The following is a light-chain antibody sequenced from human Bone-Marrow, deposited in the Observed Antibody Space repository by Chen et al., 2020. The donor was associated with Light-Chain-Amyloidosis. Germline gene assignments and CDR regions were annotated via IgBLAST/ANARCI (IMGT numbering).Light chain of an antibody. V-gene: IGLV1-40*01. CDR2: GNT. CDR3: QSYDSSLSSSV. CDR1: TSNIGAGYG. J-gene: IGLJ2*01. Sequence: QSVLTQPPSVSGAPGPRVTLSSTGSTSNIGAGYGVHWYQQVPGTAPKLLIYGNTNRPSGVPDRFSASKSGTSASLAITGLQAEDEADYYCQSYDSSLSSSVFGGGTKLTVL.